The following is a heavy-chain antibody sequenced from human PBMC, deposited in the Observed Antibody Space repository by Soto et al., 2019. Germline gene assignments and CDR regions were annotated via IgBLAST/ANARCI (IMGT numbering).Heavy chain of an antibody. CDR2: ISYDGSNK. D-gene: IGHD3-22*01. Sequence: GGSLRLSCAASGFTFSSYAMHWVRRAPGKGLEWVAVISYDGSNKYYADSVKGRFTISRDNSKNTLYLQMNSLRAEDTAVYYCARCLNYDSSGYYPWYFDYWGQGTLVTVSS. J-gene: IGHJ4*02. CDR3: ARCLNYDSSGYYPWYFDY. CDR1: GFTFSSYA. V-gene: IGHV3-30-3*01.